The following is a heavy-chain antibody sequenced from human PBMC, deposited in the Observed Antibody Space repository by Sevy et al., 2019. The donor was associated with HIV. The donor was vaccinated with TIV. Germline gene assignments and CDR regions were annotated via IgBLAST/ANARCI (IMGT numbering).Heavy chain of an antibody. CDR2: ISSSSSYI. CDR3: ARVPYYYDSKFDY. CDR1: GFTFSSYS. V-gene: IGHV3-21*01. J-gene: IGHJ4*02. D-gene: IGHD3-22*01. Sequence: GESLKISCAASGFTFSSYSMNWVRQAPGKGLEWVSSISSSSSYIYYADSVKGRFTIPRDNAKNSLYLQMNSLRAEDMAVYYCARVPYYYDSKFDYWGQGTLVTVSS.